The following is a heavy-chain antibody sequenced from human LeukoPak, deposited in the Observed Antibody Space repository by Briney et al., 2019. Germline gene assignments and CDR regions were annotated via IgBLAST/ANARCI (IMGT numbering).Heavy chain of an antibody. CDR1: GFTLSSYW. D-gene: IGHD5-12*01. J-gene: IGHJ4*02. CDR2: ISSDGSSI. Sequence: GGSLRLSCAASGFTLSSYWMHWVRQAPGKGLVWVSRISSDGSSISYAGSVKGRFTISRDNAKNTLYLQMNSLRPEDTAVYYCARARPSMWIDYWGQGTLVTVSS. CDR3: ARARPSMWIDY. V-gene: IGHV3-74*01.